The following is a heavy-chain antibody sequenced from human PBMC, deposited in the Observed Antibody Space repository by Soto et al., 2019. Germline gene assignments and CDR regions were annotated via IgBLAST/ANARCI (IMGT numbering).Heavy chain of an antibody. CDR2: IQSDGSRT. Sequence: EVQLVESEGGLVQRGGSLRLSCAASGFTFNYYWMHWVRQAPGQGLVWVAHIQSDGSRTTYADSVKGRFTMSRDNATNTMYLQMNSLRAEDTAVYYCARGDLGGFDLWGQGTTVTVSS. CDR3: ARGDLGGFDL. J-gene: IGHJ3*01. CDR1: GFTFNYYW. D-gene: IGHD2-21*02. V-gene: IGHV3-74*01.